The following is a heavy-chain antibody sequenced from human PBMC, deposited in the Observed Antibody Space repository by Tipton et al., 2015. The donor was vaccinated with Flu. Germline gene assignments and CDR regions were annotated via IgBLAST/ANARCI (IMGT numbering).Heavy chain of an antibody. CDR2: MNPNSGNT. Sequence: QSGAEVKKPGASVKVSCKASGYTFTSYDINWVRQATGQGLEWMGWMNPNSGNTGYAQKFQGRVTMTRNTSISTAYMELSSLRSEDTAVYYCARAGIRYFDWLPARSVDLDYWGQGTLVTVSS. CDR1: GYTFTSYD. V-gene: IGHV1-8*01. J-gene: IGHJ4*02. D-gene: IGHD3-9*01. CDR3: ARAGIRYFDWLPARSVDLDY.